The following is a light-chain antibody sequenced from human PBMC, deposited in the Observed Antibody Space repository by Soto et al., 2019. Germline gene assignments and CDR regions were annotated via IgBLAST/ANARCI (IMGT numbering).Light chain of an antibody. CDR3: QQYDNLPPFT. J-gene: IGKJ3*01. V-gene: IGKV1-33*01. CDR1: QDIRTS. CDR2: GAS. Sequence: DIQMTQSPSSLSASVGARISITCQASQDIRTSLSWFQQKPGRAPKLLIYGASNLETGVPSRFRGSGSGTDFTFTISSLQTEDIATYYCQQYDNLPPFTFGPGTKVDIK.